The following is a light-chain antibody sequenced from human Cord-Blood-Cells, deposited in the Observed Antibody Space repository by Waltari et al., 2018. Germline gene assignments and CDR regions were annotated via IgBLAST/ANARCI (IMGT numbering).Light chain of an antibody. CDR3: QQSYSTPG. CDR2: AAS. Sequence: DIQMTQSPSSLSASVGDRVTITCRASQSISSYLNWYQQKPGKAPKLLIYAASSLQSGVPSMFSGSGSGTDFTLTISSLQPEDFATYYCQQSYSTPGFGPGTKVDIK. CDR1: QSISSY. J-gene: IGKJ3*01. V-gene: IGKV1-39*01.